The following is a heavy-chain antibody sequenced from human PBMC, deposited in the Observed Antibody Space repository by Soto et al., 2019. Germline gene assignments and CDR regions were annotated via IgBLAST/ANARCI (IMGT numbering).Heavy chain of an antibody. Sequence: PSETLSLTCAVYGGSFSGYYWSWIRQPPGKGLEWIGEINHSGSTNYNPSLKSRVTISVDTSKNQFSLKLSSVTAADTAVYYCAREYCSGGSCYLVMDVWGKGTTVTVSS. CDR1: GGSFSGYY. CDR3: AREYCSGGSCYLVMDV. J-gene: IGHJ6*04. V-gene: IGHV4-34*01. D-gene: IGHD2-15*01. CDR2: INHSGST.